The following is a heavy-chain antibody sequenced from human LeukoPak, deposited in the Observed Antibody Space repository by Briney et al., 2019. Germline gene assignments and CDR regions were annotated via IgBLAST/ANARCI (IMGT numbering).Heavy chain of an antibody. Sequence: ASVKVSCKASGYTFTSYGISWVRQAPGQGLEWMGWISAYNGNTNYAQKLQGRVTMTTDTSTSTAYMELRSLRSDDTAVYYCAREPDSSGYFYGAFDIWGQGTMVTVSS. CDR2: ISAYNGNT. D-gene: IGHD3-22*01. CDR1: GYTFTSYG. V-gene: IGHV1-18*01. J-gene: IGHJ3*02. CDR3: AREPDSSGYFYGAFDI.